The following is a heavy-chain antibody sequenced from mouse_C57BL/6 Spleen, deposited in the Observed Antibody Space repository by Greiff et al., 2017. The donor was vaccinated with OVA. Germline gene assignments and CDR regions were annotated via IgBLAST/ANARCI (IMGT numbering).Heavy chain of an antibody. CDR2: IDPETGGT. CDR3: TRHHYDLDY. J-gene: IGHJ2*01. V-gene: IGHV1-15*01. D-gene: IGHD2-4*01. CDR1: GYTFTDYE. Sequence: QVQLKQSGAELVRPGASVTLSCKASGYTFTDYEMHWVKQTPVHGLEWIGAIDPETGGTAYNQKFKGKAILTADKSSSTAYMELRSLTSEDSAVYYCTRHHYDLDYWGQGTTLTVSS.